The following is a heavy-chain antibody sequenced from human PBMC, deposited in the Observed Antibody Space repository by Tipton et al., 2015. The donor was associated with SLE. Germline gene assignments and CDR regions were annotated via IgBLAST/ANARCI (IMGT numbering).Heavy chain of an antibody. D-gene: IGHD3-3*02. J-gene: IGHJ3*02. CDR2: IYYTGHT. V-gene: IGHV4-30-4*01. Sequence: TLSLTCTVSSGSISGGDYYWSWIRQPPGKGLEWIGNIYYTGHTYYSPSLESRLTFSVDTSTNQFSLKLSSVTAADTAVYYCARPFGQQQFWNAFDIWGQGTMVTVSS. CDR3: ARPFGQQQFWNAFDI. CDR1: SGSISGGDYY.